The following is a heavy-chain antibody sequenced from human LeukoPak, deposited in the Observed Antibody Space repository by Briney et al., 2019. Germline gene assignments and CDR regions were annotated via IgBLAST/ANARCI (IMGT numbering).Heavy chain of an antibody. D-gene: IGHD3-10*01. V-gene: IGHV3-48*04. CDR1: GFPFSGYS. Sequence: GGSLRLSCAASGFPFSGYSMNWVRQAPGKGLEWVSYISGSSSIIYYAGSVKGRFTISRDNAKNSLYLQMNSLRAEDTAVYYCARARPYGSGRNWFDPWGQGALVTVSS. CDR3: ARARPYGSGRNWFDP. CDR2: ISGSSSII. J-gene: IGHJ5*02.